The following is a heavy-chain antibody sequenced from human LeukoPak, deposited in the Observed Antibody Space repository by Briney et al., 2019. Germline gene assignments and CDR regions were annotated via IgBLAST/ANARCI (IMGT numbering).Heavy chain of an antibody. CDR1: GYTFTSYG. J-gene: IGHJ4*02. CDR2: ISSYNGNT. CDR3: AMGTYYYDSSGYSIDY. Sequence: ASVKVSCKASGYTFTSYGISWVRQAPGPGLEWMGWISSYNGNTNYAQKLQGRVTMSTDTSTSTAYMELRSLRSDDTAVYYCAMGTYYYDSSGYSIDYWGQGTLVTVSS. D-gene: IGHD3-22*01. V-gene: IGHV1-18*01.